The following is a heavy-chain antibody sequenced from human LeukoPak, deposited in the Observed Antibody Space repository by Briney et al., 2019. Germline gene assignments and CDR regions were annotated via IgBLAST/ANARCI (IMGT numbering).Heavy chain of an antibody. CDR2: IYSGGST. CDR3: TRTSALDY. Sequence: GGSLRLSCAASGFTVSSNYMSWVRQAPGKGLEWVSVIYSGGSTYYADSVKGRFTISRDNAKNSLYLQMNSLRAEDTALYYCTRTSALDYWGQGTLVTVSS. J-gene: IGHJ4*02. D-gene: IGHD6-6*01. V-gene: IGHV3-53*01. CDR1: GFTVSSNY.